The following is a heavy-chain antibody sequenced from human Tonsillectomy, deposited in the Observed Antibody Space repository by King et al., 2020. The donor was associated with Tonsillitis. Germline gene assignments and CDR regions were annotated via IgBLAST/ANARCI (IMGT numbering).Heavy chain of an antibody. Sequence: VQLVESGAEVKKPGESLKISCKGSGYSFTNYWIGWVRQMPGKGLEWMGIIYLGDSDTRYGPPFQGQVTISADRSISTAYLQWSGLKASDTAMYYCATSYSNYFDYWGQGTLVTVSS. J-gene: IGHJ4*02. CDR2: IYLGDSDT. D-gene: IGHD4-11*01. V-gene: IGHV5-51*01. CDR1: GYSFTNYW. CDR3: ATSYSNYFDY.